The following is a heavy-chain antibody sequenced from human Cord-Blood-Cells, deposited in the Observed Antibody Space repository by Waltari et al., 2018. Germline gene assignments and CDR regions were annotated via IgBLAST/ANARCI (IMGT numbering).Heavy chain of an antibody. V-gene: IGHV4-4*02. D-gene: IGHD1-1*01. CDR2: IYHSGST. CDR3: ARALRWNENWFDP. Sequence: QVQLQESGPGLVKPSGTLSLTCAVSGGSISSSNWWIGEIYHSGSTNYNPSLKSRVTISVDKSKNQFSLKLSSVTAADSAVYYCARALRWNENWFDPWGQGTLVTVSS. CDR1: GGSISSSNW. J-gene: IGHJ5*02.